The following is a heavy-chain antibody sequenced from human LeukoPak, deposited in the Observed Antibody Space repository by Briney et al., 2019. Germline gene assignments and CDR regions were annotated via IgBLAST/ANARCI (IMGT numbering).Heavy chain of an antibody. Sequence: PGGSLRLSCAASGFTFSSYEMNWVRQAPGKGLEWVSYISSSGSTIYYGDSVKGRFTISRDNVKNTLHLQMSSLRAEDTAIYYCARDSNWNNGGFDYWGQGTLVTVSA. V-gene: IGHV3-48*03. CDR1: GFTFSSYE. CDR3: ARDSNWNNGGFDY. CDR2: ISSSGSTI. J-gene: IGHJ4*02. D-gene: IGHD1/OR15-1a*01.